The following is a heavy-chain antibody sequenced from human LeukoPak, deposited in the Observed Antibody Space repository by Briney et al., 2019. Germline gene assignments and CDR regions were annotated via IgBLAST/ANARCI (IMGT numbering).Heavy chain of an antibody. CDR3: ATESRDGYNWDYYYGMDV. D-gene: IGHD5-24*01. V-gene: IGHV1-2*06. J-gene: IGHJ6*02. CDR2: VNPNSGGT. CDR1: GYTFTGYY. Sequence: ASVNVSCKASGYTFTGYYIHWVRQAPGQGLEWMGRVNPNSGGTKYAERFQGRVTMTRDTSISTAYMELSRLRSDNTAVYYCATESRDGYNWDYYYGMDVWGQGTTVTVSS.